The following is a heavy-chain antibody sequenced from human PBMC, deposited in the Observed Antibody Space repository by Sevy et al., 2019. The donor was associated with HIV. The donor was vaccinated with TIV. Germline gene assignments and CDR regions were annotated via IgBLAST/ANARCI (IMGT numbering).Heavy chain of an antibody. J-gene: IGHJ4*02. CDR1: GGSITSLY. V-gene: IGHV4-59*08. CDR2: ISYNGHG. D-gene: IGHD1-26*01. Sequence: SETLSLTCTVSGGSITSLYWNWIRQPPGKGLEWIANISYNGHGNYNPSLKSRVTLSLDTSKNHFSLRLSSVTSADTAMYYCAGENAWGRGYSWGQGTLVTVSS. CDR3: AGENAWGRGYS.